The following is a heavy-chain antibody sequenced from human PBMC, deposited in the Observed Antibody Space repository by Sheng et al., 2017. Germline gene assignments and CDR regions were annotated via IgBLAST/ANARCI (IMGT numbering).Heavy chain of an antibody. CDR3: ARDPQTYDYVWGSYRLSGMDV. Sequence: QVQLQESGPGLVKPSQTLSLTCAVSGGSISSGGYYWSWIRQHPGKGLEWIGYIYYSGSTYYNPSLKSRVTISVDTSKNQFSLKLSSVTAADTAVYYCARDPQTYDYVWGSYRLSGMDVVGPRDHGHR. D-gene: IGHD3-16*02. J-gene: IGHJ6*02. CDR1: GGSISSGGYY. V-gene: IGHV4-31*11. CDR2: IYYSGST.